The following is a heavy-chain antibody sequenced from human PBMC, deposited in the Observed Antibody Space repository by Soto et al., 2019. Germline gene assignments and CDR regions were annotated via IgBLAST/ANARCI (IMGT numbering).Heavy chain of an antibody. J-gene: IGHJ5*02. V-gene: IGHV1-46*01. CDR3: ARARGWFDP. Sequence: QVQLVQSGAEVKKPGASVKVSCKAYGYTFTTYYVHWVRQAPGQGLEWMGVINPTDGTTTYAQKFKGRVTMSMDTSSSTVYMELSSLRSADTAVYYCARARGWFDPWGQGPLVTFSS. D-gene: IGHD3-10*01. CDR2: INPTDGTT. CDR1: GYTFTTYY.